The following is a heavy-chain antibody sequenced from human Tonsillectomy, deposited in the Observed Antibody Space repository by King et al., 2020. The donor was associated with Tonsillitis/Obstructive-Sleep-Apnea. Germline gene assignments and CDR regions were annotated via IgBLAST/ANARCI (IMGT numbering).Heavy chain of an antibody. CDR1: GGSFSGYY. CDR3: ARGVVTIFGVDHRTYYYYMDV. D-gene: IGHD3-3*01. CDR2: INHSGST. J-gene: IGHJ6*03. V-gene: IGHV4-34*01. Sequence: VQLQQWGAGLLKPSETLSLTCAVYGGSFSGYYWSWIRQPPGKGLEWIGEINHSGSTNYNPSLKSRVTISVDTSKNQFSLKLSSVTAADTAVYYCARGVVTIFGVDHRTYYYYMDVWGKGTTVIVSS.